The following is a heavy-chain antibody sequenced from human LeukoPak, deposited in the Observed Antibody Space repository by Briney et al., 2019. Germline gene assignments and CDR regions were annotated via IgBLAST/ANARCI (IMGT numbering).Heavy chain of an antibody. V-gene: IGHV3-48*01. CDR2: ISSSGDTI. CDR3: ARDRRQTLPD. CDR1: GFIFSSYA. Sequence: GGSLRLSCAASGFIFSSYAINWVRQAPGKGLEWVSYISSSGDTIYYADSVKGRFTVSRDNAKNSLYLQMSSLRADDTALYCCARDRRQTLPDWGQGTLVTVSS. D-gene: IGHD2-15*01. J-gene: IGHJ4*02.